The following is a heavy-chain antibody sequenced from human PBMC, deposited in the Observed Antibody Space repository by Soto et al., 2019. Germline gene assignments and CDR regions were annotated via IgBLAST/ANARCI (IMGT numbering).Heavy chain of an antibody. Sequence: PGESLKISCKGSGYSFTSYWIGWVRQMPGKGLEWMGRIDPSDDYTRYSPSFQGQVTISADKSISTAYLQWSSLKASDTAMYYCARTESGYSYGFADVWGQGTTVTVSS. J-gene: IGHJ6*02. V-gene: IGHV5-10-1*04. CDR2: IDPSDDYT. CDR3: ARTESGYSYGFADV. CDR1: GYSFTSYW. D-gene: IGHD5-18*01.